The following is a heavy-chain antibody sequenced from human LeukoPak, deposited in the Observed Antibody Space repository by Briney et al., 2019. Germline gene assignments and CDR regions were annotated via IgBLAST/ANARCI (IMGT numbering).Heavy chain of an antibody. CDR1: GYSFTNYY. V-gene: IGHV1-2*02. D-gene: IGHD2-8*02. CDR2: IYPDTGGT. CDR3: ARAPIHYHTGGSTWGAFDF. Sequence: ASVKVSCKASGYSFTNYYIHWVRQAPGQGPEWAAWIYPDTGGTKYARKFQGRVTLTRDTSINTAYMGLTTLISDDTAVYYCARAPIHYHTGGSTWGAFDFWGHGTIVSVSS. J-gene: IGHJ3*01.